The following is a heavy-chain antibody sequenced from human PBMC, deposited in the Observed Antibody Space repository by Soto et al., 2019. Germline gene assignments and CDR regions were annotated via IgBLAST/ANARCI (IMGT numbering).Heavy chain of an antibody. D-gene: IGHD6-6*01. V-gene: IGHV1-2*02. Sequence: ASVKVSCKASGHTSTHNGISWVRQAPGQGLEWMGWINPNSGGTNYAQKFQGRVTMTRDTSISTAYMELSRLRSDDTAVYYCARGIAARPFDYWGQGTLVTVSS. CDR3: ARGIAARPFDY. CDR2: INPNSGGT. J-gene: IGHJ4*02. CDR1: GHTSTHNG.